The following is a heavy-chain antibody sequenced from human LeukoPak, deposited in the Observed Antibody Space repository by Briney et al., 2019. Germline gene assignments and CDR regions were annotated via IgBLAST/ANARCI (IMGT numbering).Heavy chain of an antibody. Sequence: SETLSLTCTVSGGSISGSRYYWGWIRQPPGKGLEWIGSIYYSGSAYYNPSLKSRVTISVDTSRNQFSLNLSSVTAADTALYYCVRLVWESSGYVAFDMWGQGTMVTVFS. CDR1: GGSISGSRYY. CDR3: VRLVWESSGYVAFDM. CDR2: IYYSGSA. V-gene: IGHV4-39*01. J-gene: IGHJ3*02. D-gene: IGHD3-22*01.